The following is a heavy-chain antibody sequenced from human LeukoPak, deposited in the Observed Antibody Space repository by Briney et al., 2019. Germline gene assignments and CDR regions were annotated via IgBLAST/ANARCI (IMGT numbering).Heavy chain of an antibody. V-gene: IGHV4-39*07. Sequence: SETLSLTCTVSGFSISSISYYWGWIRQPPGKGLEWIGSFFYSGSTYYNPSLKSRVTISVDTSKNEFSLKLSSVTAADTAVYYCARSLYSSSWEPFDYWGQGTLVTVSS. CDR3: ARSLYSSSWEPFDY. CDR1: GFSISSISYY. J-gene: IGHJ4*02. D-gene: IGHD6-13*01. CDR2: FFYSGST.